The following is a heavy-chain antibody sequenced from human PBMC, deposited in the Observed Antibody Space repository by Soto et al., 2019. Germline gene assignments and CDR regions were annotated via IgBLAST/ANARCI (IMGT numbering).Heavy chain of an antibody. D-gene: IGHD2-2*01. CDR2: INPNSGGT. J-gene: IGHJ6*02. Sequence: ASVKVSCKASGYTFTSYDINWVRQATGQGLEWMGWINPNSGGTNYAQKFQGWVTMTRDTSISTAYMELSRLRSDDTAVYYCARDGTNCSSTSCYSSRYGMDVWGQGTSVTVSS. CDR3: ARDGTNCSSTSCYSSRYGMDV. V-gene: IGHV1-2*04. CDR1: GYTFTSYD.